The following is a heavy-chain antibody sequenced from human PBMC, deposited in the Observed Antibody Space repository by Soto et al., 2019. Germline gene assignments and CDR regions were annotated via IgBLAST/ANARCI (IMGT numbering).Heavy chain of an antibody. J-gene: IGHJ6*02. D-gene: IGHD4-17*01. Sequence: GGSLRLSCAASGFTFSSYAMSWVRQAPGKGLEWVSAISGSGGSTYYADSVKGRFTISRDNSKNTLYLQMNSLRAEDTAVYYFAKSPKRHHTGTTSYYYGMDVWGQGTTVTVSS. CDR1: GFTFSSYA. V-gene: IGHV3-23*01. CDR3: AKSPKRHHTGTTSYYYGMDV. CDR2: ISGSGGST.